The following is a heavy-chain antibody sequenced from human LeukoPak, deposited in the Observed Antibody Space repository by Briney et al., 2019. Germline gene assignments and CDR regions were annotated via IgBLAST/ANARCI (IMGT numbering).Heavy chain of an antibody. V-gene: IGHV3-15*04. J-gene: IGHJ4*02. CDR2: IASKTDGGTA. CDR1: GFTFSNAW. Sequence: KTGGSLRLSCAAPGFTFSNAWMSWVRQAPGKGLEWVGHIASKTDGGTADYAAPVKGRFTISRDDSQNMLYLQMNSLQTEDTALYYCTTRELRQRVYDYWGQGTLVTVSS. D-gene: IGHD1-26*01. CDR3: TTRELRQRVYDY.